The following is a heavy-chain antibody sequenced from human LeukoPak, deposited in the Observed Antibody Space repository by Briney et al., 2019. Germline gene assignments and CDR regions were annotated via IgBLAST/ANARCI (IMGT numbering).Heavy chain of an antibody. Sequence: GGSLRLSCAASGFTFSSYWMSWVRQAPGKGLEWVANIKQDGSERYYVDSVKGRFTISRDNAKNSLYLQMNSLRAEDTAVYYCARDRGSSWINWFDPWGQGTLVTVSS. J-gene: IGHJ5*02. V-gene: IGHV3-7*01. D-gene: IGHD6-13*01. CDR2: IKQDGSER. CDR3: ARDRGSSWINWFDP. CDR1: GFTFSSYW.